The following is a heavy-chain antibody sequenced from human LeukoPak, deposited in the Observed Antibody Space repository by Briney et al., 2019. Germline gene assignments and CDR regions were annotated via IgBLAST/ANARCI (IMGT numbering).Heavy chain of an antibody. Sequence: SEILSLTCAVYGGSFSGYYWSWIRQPPGKGLEWIGEINHSGSTNYNPSLKSRVTISVDTSKNQFSLKLSSVTAADTAVYYCASRTMVRGVTFDYWGQGTLVTVSS. J-gene: IGHJ4*02. CDR1: GGSFSGYY. D-gene: IGHD3-10*01. CDR3: ASRTMVRGVTFDY. CDR2: INHSGST. V-gene: IGHV4-34*01.